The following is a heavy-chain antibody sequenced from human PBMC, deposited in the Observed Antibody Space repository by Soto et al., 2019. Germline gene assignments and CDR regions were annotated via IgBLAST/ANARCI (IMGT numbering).Heavy chain of an antibody. V-gene: IGHV2-5*02. D-gene: IGHD2-2*01. CDR3: ALTGPDIVVVPAAFDY. J-gene: IGHJ4*02. Sequence: QITLKESGPTLVKPTQTLTLTCTFSGFSLSTSGVGVGWIRQPPGKALEWLALIYWDDDKRYSPSLKSRLTITKDTSKNQVVLTMTNMDPVDTATYYCALTGPDIVVVPAAFDYWGQGTLVTVSS. CDR2: IYWDDDK. CDR1: GFSLSTSGVG.